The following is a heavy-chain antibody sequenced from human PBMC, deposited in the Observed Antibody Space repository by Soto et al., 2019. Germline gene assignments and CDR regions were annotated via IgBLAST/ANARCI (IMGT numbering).Heavy chain of an antibody. Sequence: GGSLRLSCAASGFTFSSYAMHWVRQAPGKGLEWVAVISYDGSNKYYADSVKGRFTISRDNSKNTLYLQMNSLRAEDTAVYYCARGWLDRYSSSWYEFDYWGQGTLVTVSS. J-gene: IGHJ4*02. CDR2: ISYDGSNK. CDR1: GFTFSSYA. D-gene: IGHD6-13*01. V-gene: IGHV3-30-3*01. CDR3: ARGWLDRYSSSWYEFDY.